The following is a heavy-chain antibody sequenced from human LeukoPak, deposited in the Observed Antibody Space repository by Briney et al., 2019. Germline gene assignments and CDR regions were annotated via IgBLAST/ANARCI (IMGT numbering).Heavy chain of an antibody. Sequence: GGSLRLSCAASGFTCSTYVMSWVRQAPGKGLEWLSLILHNGDSTYYADSVKGRFTISRDNSKNTLYLQMNSLRAEDTAVYYCAREYAVACCGGDCSYYFDYWGQGTLVTVSS. D-gene: IGHD2-21*02. V-gene: IGHV3-23*01. CDR1: GFTCSTYV. J-gene: IGHJ4*02. CDR2: ILHNGDST. CDR3: AREYAVACCGGDCSYYFDY.